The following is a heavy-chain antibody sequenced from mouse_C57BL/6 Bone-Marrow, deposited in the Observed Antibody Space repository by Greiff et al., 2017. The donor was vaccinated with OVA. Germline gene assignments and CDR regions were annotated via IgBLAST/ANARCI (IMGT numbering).Heavy chain of an antibody. CDR1: GYTFIDHT. V-gene: IGHV1-78*01. CDR2: IYPRDGST. J-gene: IGHJ2*01. CDR3: ARGANVPYYFSY. Sequence: VQRVESDAELVKPGASVKISCKVSGYTFIDHTIHWMKQRPEQGLEWIGYIYPRDGSTKYNEKFKGKATWTADKSSSTAYMQLNSLTSEDSAVYSCARGANVPYYFSYWGQGTTLTVSS.